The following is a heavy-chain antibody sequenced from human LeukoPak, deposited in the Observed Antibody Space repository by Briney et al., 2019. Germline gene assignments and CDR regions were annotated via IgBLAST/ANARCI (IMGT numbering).Heavy chain of an antibody. Sequence: GGSLRLSCAASGFTVSSNYMSWVRQAPGKGLEWVSVIYSGGSTYYADSVKGRFTISRHNSKNTLYLQMNSLRAEDTAVYYCARQFYSNYYYGMDVWGQGTTVTVSS. V-gene: IGHV3-53*01. CDR2: IYSGGST. J-gene: IGHJ6*02. D-gene: IGHD4-11*01. CDR3: ARQFYSNYYYGMDV. CDR1: GFTVSSNY.